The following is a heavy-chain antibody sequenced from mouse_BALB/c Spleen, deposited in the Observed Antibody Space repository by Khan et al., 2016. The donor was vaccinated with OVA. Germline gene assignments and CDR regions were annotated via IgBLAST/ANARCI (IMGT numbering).Heavy chain of an antibody. CDR3: ARTTAGTEVDY. V-gene: IGHV1-66*01. D-gene: IGHD3-3*01. CDR2: IFPGSGNT. J-gene: IGHJ2*01. CDR1: GYSFTSYY. Sequence: VQLQQSGPELVKPGASVKISCKASGYSFTSYYIHWVKQRPGQGLEWIGWIFPGSGNTKYNEKFKGKATLTADTSSSTAYMQLSSLTSEDSAVYFCARTTAGTEVDYWGQGTTLTVSS.